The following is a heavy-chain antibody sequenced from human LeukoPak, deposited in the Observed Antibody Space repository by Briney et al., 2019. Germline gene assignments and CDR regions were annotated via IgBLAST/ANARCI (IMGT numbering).Heavy chain of an antibody. CDR1: GFTFSSYA. D-gene: IGHD1-26*01. Sequence: GGSLRLSCAASGFTFSSYAMSWVRQAPGKGLEWVSAISSSSSYIYYADSVKGRFTISRDNAKNSLYLQMNSLRAEDTAVYYCARVGATNNWFDPWGQGTLVTVSS. CDR3: ARVGATNNWFDP. V-gene: IGHV3-21*01. CDR2: ISSSSSYI. J-gene: IGHJ5*02.